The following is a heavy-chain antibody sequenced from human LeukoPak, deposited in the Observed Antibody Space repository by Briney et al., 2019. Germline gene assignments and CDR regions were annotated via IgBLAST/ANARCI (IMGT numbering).Heavy chain of an antibody. CDR3: AISGWYEGGID. CDR1: GGSISTPNYY. J-gene: IGHJ4*02. Sequence: PSETLSLTCAVSGGSISTPNYYWGWIRQPPGKGLEWIGNIFYSGSTYYNPSLKSRVTISVDTSKNQFSLKLSSVTAADTAVYYCAISGWYEGGIDWGQGTLVTVSS. V-gene: IGHV4-39*07. CDR2: IFYSGST. D-gene: IGHD6-19*01.